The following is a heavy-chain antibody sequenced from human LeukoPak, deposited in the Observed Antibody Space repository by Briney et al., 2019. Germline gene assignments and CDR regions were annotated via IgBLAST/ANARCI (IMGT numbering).Heavy chain of an antibody. J-gene: IGHJ4*02. D-gene: IGHD2-2*01. CDR2: INHSGST. Sequence: SETLSLTCAVYGGPFSGYYWSWIRQPPGKGLEWLGEINHSGSTNYNPSLKSRVTISVDSDSSKNHFSLKLSSVTAADTAVYYCARGYCSSTSCYALGFDYWGQGTLVTVSS. V-gene: IGHV4-34*01. CDR1: GGPFSGYY. CDR3: ARGYCSSTSCYALGFDY.